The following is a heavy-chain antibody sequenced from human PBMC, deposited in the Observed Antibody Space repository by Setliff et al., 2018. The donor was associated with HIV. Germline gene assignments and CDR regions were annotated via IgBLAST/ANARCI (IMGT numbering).Heavy chain of an antibody. D-gene: IGHD6-13*01. CDR1: GGSTSSYY. J-gene: IGHJ3*02. V-gene: IGHV4-59*01. Sequence: SETLSLTCTVSGGSTSSYYWSWIRQPPGKGLEWIGYIYYSGSTNYNHTLKSRVTISVDTSKNQFSLKLSSVTAADTAVYYCARGMLRSSWYAHHDAFDIWGQGTMVTVSS. CDR2: IYYSGST. CDR3: ARGMLRSSWYAHHDAFDI.